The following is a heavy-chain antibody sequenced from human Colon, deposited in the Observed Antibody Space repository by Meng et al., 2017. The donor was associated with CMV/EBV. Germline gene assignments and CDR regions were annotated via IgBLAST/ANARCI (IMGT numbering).Heavy chain of an antibody. CDR1: GFTFVDFA. CDR2: INWAGSST. J-gene: IGHJ4*02. D-gene: IGHD2-21*02. V-gene: IGHV3-20*04. Sequence: GESLKISCAASGFTFVDFAMIWARQVPGKGLEWVSGINWAGSSTYYADSVKGRFTISRDSANNLLFLQMDSLRAEDTAVYYCVKDMYGGHSKILDFWGQGTLVTVSS. CDR3: VKDMYGGHSKILDF.